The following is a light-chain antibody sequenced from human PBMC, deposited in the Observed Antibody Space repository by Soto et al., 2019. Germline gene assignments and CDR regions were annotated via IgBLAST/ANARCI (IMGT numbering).Light chain of an antibody. CDR3: ASITRNTTSV. CDR2: EVT. CDR1: SSDVGGYNY. J-gene: IGLJ1*01. V-gene: IGLV2-14*01. Sequence: QSVLTQPASVSGSPGQSITISCTGSSSDVGGYNYVSWYQHHPGKAPKLMIYEVTNRPSGVSHRFSGSKSGNTASLTIPGLQTEDEADYYCASITRNTTSVFGTGTKVTVL.